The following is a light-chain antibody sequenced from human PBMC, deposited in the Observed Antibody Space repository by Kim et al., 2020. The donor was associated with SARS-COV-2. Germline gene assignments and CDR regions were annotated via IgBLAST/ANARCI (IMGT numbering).Light chain of an antibody. Sequence: GQKITISGAGSRSSMVNNYVPWYQQLPGTAPKLLIYNNSKRPSGIPDRFSGSKSGTSAALNIPGLRTGDEADYYCGTWNSSLSVLVFGGGTQLTVL. CDR3: GTWNSSLSVLV. CDR1: RSSMVNNY. J-gene: IGLJ2*01. V-gene: IGLV1-51*01. CDR2: NNS.